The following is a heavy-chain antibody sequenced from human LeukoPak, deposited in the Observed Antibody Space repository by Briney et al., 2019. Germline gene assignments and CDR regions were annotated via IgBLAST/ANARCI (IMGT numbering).Heavy chain of an antibody. V-gene: IGHV3-11*04. CDR2: ISSSGSTI. D-gene: IGHD6-13*01. CDR1: GFTFSDYY. Sequence: GGSLRLSCAASGFTFSDYYMSWIRQAPGKGLEWVSYISSSGSTIYYADSVKGRFTISRDNAKNSLYLQMNSLRAEDTAVYYCAKGVSAGSSSYCPYWGQGTLVTVSS. J-gene: IGHJ4*02. CDR3: AKGVSAGSSSYCPY.